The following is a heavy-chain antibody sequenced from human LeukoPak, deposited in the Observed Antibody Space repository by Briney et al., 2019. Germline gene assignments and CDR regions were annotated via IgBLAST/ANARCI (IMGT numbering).Heavy chain of an antibody. CDR1: GGSFSGYY. V-gene: IGHV4-34*01. J-gene: IGHJ5*02. CDR2: ISHSGST. CDR3: ARPLVSPRRTYYDILTGSGWFDP. D-gene: IGHD3-9*01. Sequence: PSETLSLTCAVYGGSFSGYYWSWIRQPPGKGLEWIGEISHSGSTNYNPSLKSRVTISVDTSKNQFSLKLSSVTAPDTAVYYCARPLVSPRRTYYDILTGSGWFDPWGQGTLVTVSS.